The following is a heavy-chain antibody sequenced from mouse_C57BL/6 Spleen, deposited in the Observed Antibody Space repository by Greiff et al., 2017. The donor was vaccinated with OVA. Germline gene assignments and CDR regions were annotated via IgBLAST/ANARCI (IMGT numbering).Heavy chain of an antibody. Sequence: QVQLQQPGAELVKPGASVKLSCKASGYTFTSYWMHWVNQRPGQGLEWIEMIHPNSGSTNYNEKFNSKATLTVDKSSSTAYMQLSSLTSEDAAVYCCARRGEAQANYAMDYWGQGTSVTVSS. CDR3: ARRGEAQANYAMDY. CDR2: IHPNSGST. D-gene: IGHD3-2*02. CDR1: GYTFTSYW. V-gene: IGHV1-64*01. J-gene: IGHJ4*01.